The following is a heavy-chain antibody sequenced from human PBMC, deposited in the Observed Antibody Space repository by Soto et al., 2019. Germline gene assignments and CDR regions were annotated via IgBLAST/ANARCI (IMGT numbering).Heavy chain of an antibody. D-gene: IGHD3-3*01. J-gene: IGHJ6*02. CDR2: INAGNGNT. Sequence: QVQLVQSGAEEKKPGASVKVSCKASGYTFTSYAMHWVRQAPGQRLEWMGWINAGNGNTKYSQKFQGRVTITRDTSASTDNMERSSLRAEDTALYYCASHHLGDTPDGMDVWGQGTTVTVSS. V-gene: IGHV1-3*05. CDR1: GYTFTSYA. CDR3: ASHHLGDTPDGMDV.